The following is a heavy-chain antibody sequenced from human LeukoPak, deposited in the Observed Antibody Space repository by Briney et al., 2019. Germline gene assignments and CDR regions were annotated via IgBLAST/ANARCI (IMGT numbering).Heavy chain of an antibody. V-gene: IGHV4-34*01. J-gene: IGHJ3*02. CDR2: INHSGST. CDR1: GGSFSGYY. D-gene: IGHD2-15*01. Sequence: SETLSLTCAVYGGSFSGYYWSWIRQPPGKGLEWIGEINHSGSTNYNPSLKSRVTISVDTSKNQFSLKLSSVTAADTAAYYCARAYCSGGSCYGAFDIWGQGTMVTVSS. CDR3: ARAYCSGGSCYGAFDI.